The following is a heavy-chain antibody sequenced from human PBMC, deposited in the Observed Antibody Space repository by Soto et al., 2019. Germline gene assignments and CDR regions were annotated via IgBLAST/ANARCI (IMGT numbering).Heavy chain of an antibody. CDR2: IIVSHDWP. J-gene: IGHJ4*02. Sequence: VQLVQSGTEVKEPGASVRVSCKASGYTFTAHSLPWARQAPGQGLEWMGWIIVSHDWPRYAPQFQGRLTFEPDTIGTTSYMHLTRLPPDDSAVYFFAREPEDGVPGDYSGQGAPVVVSS. CDR1: GYTFTAHS. CDR3: AREPEDGVPGDY. V-gene: IGHV1-3*01. D-gene: IGHD2-8*01.